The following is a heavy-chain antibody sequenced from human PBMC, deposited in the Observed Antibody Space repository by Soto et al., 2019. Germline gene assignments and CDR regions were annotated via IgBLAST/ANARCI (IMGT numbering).Heavy chain of an antibody. CDR2: IYYSGST. D-gene: IGHD6-19*01. CDR3: ARERYSSGWLAKNWFDP. V-gene: IGHV4-59*01. Sequence: SETLSLTCTVSGGSISSYYWCWIRQPPGKGLEWIGYIYYSGSTNYNPSLKSRVTISVDTSKNQFSLKLSSVTAADTAVYYCARERYSSGWLAKNWFDPWGQGTLVTVS. J-gene: IGHJ5*02. CDR1: GGSISSYY.